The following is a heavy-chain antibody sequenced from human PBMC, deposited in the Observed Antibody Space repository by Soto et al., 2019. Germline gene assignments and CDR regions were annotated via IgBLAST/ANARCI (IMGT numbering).Heavy chain of an antibody. Sequence: ASVKVSCKXSGYTFTGYYMHWVRQAPGQGLEWMGWINPNSGGTNYAQKFQGRVTMTRDTSISTAYMELSRLRSDDTAVYYCARDPLIVATITSPDWFDPWGQGTLVTVSS. J-gene: IGHJ5*02. D-gene: IGHD5-12*01. CDR2: INPNSGGT. CDR3: ARDPLIVATITSPDWFDP. CDR1: GYTFTGYY. V-gene: IGHV1-2*02.